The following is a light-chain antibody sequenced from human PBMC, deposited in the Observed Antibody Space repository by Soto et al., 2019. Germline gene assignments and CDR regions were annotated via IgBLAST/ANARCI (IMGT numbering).Light chain of an antibody. CDR1: SSDVGGYNY. J-gene: IGLJ1*01. CDR3: SSYAGSNNWN. CDR2: EVS. Sequence: QSALTQPPSASGSPGQSVTISCTGTSSDVGGYNYVSWYQQHPGKAPKLMIYEVSKRPSGVPDRISGSKSGNTASLTVSGLQAEDEADYYCSSYAGSNNWNFGTGTKITVL. V-gene: IGLV2-8*01.